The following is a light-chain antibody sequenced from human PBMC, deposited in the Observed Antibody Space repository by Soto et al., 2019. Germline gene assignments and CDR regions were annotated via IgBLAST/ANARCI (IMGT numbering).Light chain of an antibody. J-gene: IGKJ3*01. CDR1: QGISGY. CDR3: QQYYSYPFT. Sequence: AIRMTQSPSSFSASTGDRVTITCRANQGISGYLAWYQQKPGKAPKLLIYAASTLQSGVPSRFSGSGSGTDFTLTISCLQSEDFATYYCQQYYSYPFTFGPGTKVDIK. CDR2: AAS. V-gene: IGKV1-8*01.